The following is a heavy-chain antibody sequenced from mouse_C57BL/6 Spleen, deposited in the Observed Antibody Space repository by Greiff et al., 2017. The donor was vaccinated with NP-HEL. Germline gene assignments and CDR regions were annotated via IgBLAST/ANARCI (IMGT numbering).Heavy chain of an antibody. Sequence: VQLKESGGGLVKPGGSLKLSCAASGFTFSSYAMSWVRQTPEKRLEWVATISDGGSYTYYPDNVKGRFTISRDNAKNKLYLQMSHLKSEDTAMYYCARAQTAQATFFAYWGQGTLVTVSA. V-gene: IGHV5-4*01. D-gene: IGHD3-2*02. J-gene: IGHJ3*01. CDR2: ISDGGSYT. CDR3: ARAQTAQATFFAY. CDR1: GFTFSSYA.